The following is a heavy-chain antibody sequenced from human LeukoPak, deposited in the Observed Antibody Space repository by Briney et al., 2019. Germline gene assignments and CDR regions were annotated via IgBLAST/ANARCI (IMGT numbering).Heavy chain of an antibody. CDR2: ISYDGSNQ. CDR1: GFTFSSYA. CDR3: ARDGYYDTGTSHGGGFDI. Sequence: GRPLRLSCAASGFTFSSYAMHWVRQAPGTGLEGVAVISYDGSNQYYADSVKGRFTISRDDSKNTLYVQVNGLRPEDTAVYYCARDGYYDTGTSHGGGFDIWGQGTMVTVSS. V-gene: IGHV3-30-3*01. D-gene: IGHD3-3*01. J-gene: IGHJ3*02.